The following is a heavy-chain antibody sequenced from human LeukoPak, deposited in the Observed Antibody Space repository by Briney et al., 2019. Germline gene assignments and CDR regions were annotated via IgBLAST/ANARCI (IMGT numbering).Heavy chain of an antibody. CDR2: INDVGSDK. D-gene: IGHD6-13*01. CDR3: ARHVAAGTVDY. Sequence: GGSLRLSCAASGFTFSVYWMSWARQAPGKGLEWVGNINDVGSDKYYVDSVNGRFTFSRDNVKSLLYLQMNNLRAEDTAVYYCARHVAAGTVDYWGQGTLVTVSS. CDR1: GFTFSVYW. V-gene: IGHV3-7*01. J-gene: IGHJ4*02.